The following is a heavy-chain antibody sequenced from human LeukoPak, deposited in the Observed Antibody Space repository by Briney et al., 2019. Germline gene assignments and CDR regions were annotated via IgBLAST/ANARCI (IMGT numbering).Heavy chain of an antibody. J-gene: IGHJ4*02. Sequence: PGGSLRLSCAASGFTFSSYAMSWVRQAPGKGLEWVSAISGSGGSTYYADSVKGRFTISRDNSKNTLYLQMNSLRAEDTAVYYCARGIRSTSYYIDYWGQGTLVTVSS. CDR1: GFTFSSYA. CDR3: ARGIRSTSYYIDY. CDR2: ISGSGGST. V-gene: IGHV3-23*01. D-gene: IGHD2-2*01.